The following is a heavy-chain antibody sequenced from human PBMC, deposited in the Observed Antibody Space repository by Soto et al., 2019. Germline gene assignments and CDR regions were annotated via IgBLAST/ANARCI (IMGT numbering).Heavy chain of an antibody. Sequence: ASVEFCGRGSGGIFSSWAIGGLGQAPGQGLEWMGGIIPIFGTANYAQKFQGRVTITADKSTSTAYMELSSLRSEDTAVYHCARGRDYGMDAWGQGTTVTVSS. CDR1: GGIFSSWA. CDR2: IIPIFGTA. J-gene: IGHJ6*02. CDR3: ARGRDYGMDA. V-gene: IGHV1-69*06.